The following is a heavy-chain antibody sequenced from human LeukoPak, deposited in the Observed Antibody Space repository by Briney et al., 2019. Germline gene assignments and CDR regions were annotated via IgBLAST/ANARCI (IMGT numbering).Heavy chain of an antibody. Sequence: TGGSLRLSCRTSGIIFSNFSMNWFRQSPGKGLEWVAFIQYDGSNIYYLDSVKGRFTISRDKSNNTLYLQMNRLKADDKRISYCSKVSLWACQTSGYRDSWGQGTLVTVSS. CDR2: IQYDGSNI. V-gene: IGHV3-30*02. CDR3: SKVSLWACQTSGYRDS. J-gene: IGHJ4*02. CDR1: GIIFSNFS. D-gene: IGHD3-22*01.